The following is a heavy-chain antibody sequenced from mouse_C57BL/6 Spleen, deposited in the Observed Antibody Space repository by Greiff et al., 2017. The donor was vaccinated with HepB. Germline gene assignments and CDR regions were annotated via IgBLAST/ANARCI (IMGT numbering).Heavy chain of an antibody. J-gene: IGHJ1*03. D-gene: IGHD2-4*01. V-gene: IGHV1-52*01. Sequence: QVQLKQPGAELVRPGSSVKLSCKASGYTFTSYWMHWVKQRPIQGLEWIGNIDPSDSETHYNQKFKDKATLTVDKSSSTAYMQLSSLTSEDSAVYYCARTYYDYDRGYWYFDVWGTGTTVTVSS. CDR1: GYTFTSYW. CDR2: IDPSDSET. CDR3: ARTYYDYDRGYWYFDV.